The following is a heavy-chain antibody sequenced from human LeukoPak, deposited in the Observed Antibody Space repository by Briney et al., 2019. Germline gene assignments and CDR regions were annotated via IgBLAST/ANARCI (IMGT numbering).Heavy chain of an antibody. J-gene: IGHJ6*03. CDR2: IYYSGST. CDR3: ARDGSSRLGVLYYMDV. CDR1: GGSISSYY. D-gene: IGHD2-15*01. Sequence: PSETLSLTCTVSGGSISSYYWSWIRQPPGKGLEWIGYIYYSGSTNYNPSLKSRVTISVDTSKNQFSLKLSSVTAADTAVYYCARDGSSRLGVLYYMDVWGKGTTVTVSS. V-gene: IGHV4-59*01.